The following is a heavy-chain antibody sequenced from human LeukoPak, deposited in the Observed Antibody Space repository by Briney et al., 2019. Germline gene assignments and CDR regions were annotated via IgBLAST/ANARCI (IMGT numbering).Heavy chain of an antibody. Sequence: GGSLRLSCAASGFTFSTYEMHWVRQAPGKGLEWVSDISSSGSTVYYADSVEGRFTTSRDNAKNFLYLQMHSLRAEDTAVYYCSLLAVASPQDYWGQGTLVTVSS. V-gene: IGHV3-48*03. D-gene: IGHD6-19*01. J-gene: IGHJ4*02. CDR1: GFTFSTYE. CDR2: ISSSGSTV. CDR3: SLLAVASPQDY.